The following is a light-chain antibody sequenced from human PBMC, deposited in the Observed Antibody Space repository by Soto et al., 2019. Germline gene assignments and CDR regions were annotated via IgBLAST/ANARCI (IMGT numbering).Light chain of an antibody. CDR2: DAS. Sequence: EIVLTQSPATLSLSPGERVTLSCRASQSVSSYLAWYQQKRGQAPRLLIYDASNRATGIPARFSGSGSGTDFTLTISSLEPEDFAVYYCQQRSNWPITFGQGTRLEIK. J-gene: IGKJ5*01. CDR1: QSVSSY. V-gene: IGKV3-11*01. CDR3: QQRSNWPIT.